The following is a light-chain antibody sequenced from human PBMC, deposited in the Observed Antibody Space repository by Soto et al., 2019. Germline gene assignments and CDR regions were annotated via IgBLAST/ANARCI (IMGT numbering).Light chain of an antibody. J-gene: IGKJ3*01. CDR1: QSISNY. CDR3: QHYRSYPFT. V-gene: IGKV1-5*03. Sequence: DIQMTQSPSTLSASVGDRITITCRASQSISNYLAWYQQQSGKAPKLLIYKASTLESGVPSRFSGSGSGTEFTLTISSLQPDDFATYYCQHYRSYPFTFVPGTQVDIK. CDR2: KAS.